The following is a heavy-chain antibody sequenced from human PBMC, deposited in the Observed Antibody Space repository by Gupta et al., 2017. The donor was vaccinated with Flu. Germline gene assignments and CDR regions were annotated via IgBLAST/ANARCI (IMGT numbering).Heavy chain of an antibody. Sequence: EVQLLGPGGGLKQPGGSLRLSCAASGFAFSDYAMSWVRQAPGKGLQWISGINNSGGSTYYADSVRGRFTVSRDNSENMFYLQMNSLRAEDTAMYYCAKDLYTVPGALDSWGQGMLVTVSS. CDR3: AKDLYTVPGALDS. J-gene: IGHJ5*01. CDR1: GFAFSDYA. V-gene: IGHV3-23*01. D-gene: IGHD1-26*01. CDR2: INNSGGST.